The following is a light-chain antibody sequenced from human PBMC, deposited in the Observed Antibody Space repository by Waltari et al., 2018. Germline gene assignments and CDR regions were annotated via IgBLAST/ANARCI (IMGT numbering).Light chain of an antibody. J-gene: IGLJ2*01. CDR1: SLRSGD. V-gene: IGLV3-19*01. CDR3: NSRDNRGQTVV. Sequence: SSELTQDPAVSVALGQTIRITCQRESLRSGDASWYQQKPGQAPVLVMFGENNRPSGIPDRFSGSISGSTTSLTITGAQAEDEADYYCNSRDNRGQTVVFGGGTKVTVL. CDR2: GEN.